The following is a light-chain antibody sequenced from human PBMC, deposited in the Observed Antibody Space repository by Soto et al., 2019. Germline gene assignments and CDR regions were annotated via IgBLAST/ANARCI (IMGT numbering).Light chain of an antibody. Sequence: ELVMTQSPATLSVSPGERATLSCRASQFVGTNLAWYQHRPGQAPRLLIYGASTRAIGVPARFSGSGSGTEFTLTISSLQSEDFAVYYCQQYNDRPRTFGQGIKVDIK. V-gene: IGKV3-15*01. J-gene: IGKJ1*01. CDR1: QFVGTN. CDR3: QQYNDRPRT. CDR2: GAS.